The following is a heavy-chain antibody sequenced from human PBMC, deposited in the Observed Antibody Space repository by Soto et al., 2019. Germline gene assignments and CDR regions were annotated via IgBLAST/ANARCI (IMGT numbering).Heavy chain of an antibody. Sequence: GASVKVSCKASGYTFTSYGINWVRQAPGRGLEWMGWINPGNGNTKYSQQFQGRVIIDRDTSASTAYMELSSLRPEDTAVYCCARGGYFDSSNYLAYWGLGTLVTVSS. CDR3: ARGGYFDSSNYLAY. CDR1: GYTFTSYG. J-gene: IGHJ4*02. CDR2: INPGNGNT. V-gene: IGHV1-3*01. D-gene: IGHD3-22*01.